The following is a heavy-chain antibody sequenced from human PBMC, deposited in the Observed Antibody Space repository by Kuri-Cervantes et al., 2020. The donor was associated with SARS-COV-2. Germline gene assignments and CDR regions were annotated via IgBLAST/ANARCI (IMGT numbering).Heavy chain of an antibody. V-gene: IGHV4-4*01. Sequence: TLSLTCAVSGDSFSSSTWWSWVRQPPGKGLQWIGEIYHSGSTNYNPSLKSRVTISIDKSKNQFSLKLTSVTAADTAVYFCARDWHGMISFGGAIDPNRYYDYGMDVWGQGTTVTVSS. D-gene: IGHD3-16*02. CDR2: IYHSGST. J-gene: IGHJ6*02. CDR3: ARDWHGMISFGGAIDPNRYYDYGMDV. CDR1: GDSFSSSTW.